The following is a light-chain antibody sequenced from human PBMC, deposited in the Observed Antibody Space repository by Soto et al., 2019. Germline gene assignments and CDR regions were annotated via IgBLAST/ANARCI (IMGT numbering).Light chain of an antibody. J-gene: IGKJ4*01. CDR1: QSISSGH. CDR3: QYYSSSPT. CDR2: GAT. Sequence: EIVLTQSPGTVSLSPGDRATLSCRASQSISSGHLAWYQNKPGQAPRLVIFGATGRPTGIPDRFSGTESGTDFTLTISRLEPEDFAVYYCQYYSSSPTFGGGTRVE. V-gene: IGKV3-20*01.